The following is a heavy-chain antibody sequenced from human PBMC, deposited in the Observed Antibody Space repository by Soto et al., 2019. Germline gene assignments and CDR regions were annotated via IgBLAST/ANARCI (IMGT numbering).Heavy chain of an antibody. Sequence: QVQLQESGPGLVKPSGTLSLTCAVSGGSISSSNWWSWVRQPPGKGLEWIGEIYHSGSTNYNPSLKSRLTISVDKSKNQFSLKLSSVTAADTAVYYCASKAPRYYYDSSGGSNYFDYWGQGTLVTVSS. CDR2: IYHSGST. CDR1: GGSISSSNW. V-gene: IGHV4-4*02. D-gene: IGHD3-22*01. CDR3: ASKAPRYYYDSSGGSNYFDY. J-gene: IGHJ4*02.